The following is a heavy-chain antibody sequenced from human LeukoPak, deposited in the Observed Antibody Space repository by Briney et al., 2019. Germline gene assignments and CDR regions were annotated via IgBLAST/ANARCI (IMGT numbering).Heavy chain of an antibody. CDR2: IKQDGSEK. V-gene: IGHV3-7*01. CDR1: GFTFNSYW. J-gene: IGHJ4*02. D-gene: IGHD6-19*01. CDR3: ARGSGWYQYYFDY. Sequence: GGSLRLSCAASGFTFNSYWMSWVRQAPGKGLEWVANIKQDGSEKYYVDSVKGRFTISRDNAKNSLYLQMNSLRAEDTAVYYCARGSGWYQYYFDYWGQGTLVTVSS.